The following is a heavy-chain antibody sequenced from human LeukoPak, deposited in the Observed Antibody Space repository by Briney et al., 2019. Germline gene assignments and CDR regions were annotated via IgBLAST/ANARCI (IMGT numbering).Heavy chain of an antibody. V-gene: IGHV4-34*01. CDR2: INHSGST. D-gene: IGHD3-10*01. CDR1: GGSFSGYY. Sequence: SETLSLTCAVYGGSFSGYYWSWIRQPPGKGLEWIGEINHSGSTNYNPSLKSRVTISVDTSKNQFSLKLSSVTAADTAVYYCARGPGSGTYFDYWGREPWSPSPQ. CDR3: ARGPGSGTYFDY. J-gene: IGHJ4*02.